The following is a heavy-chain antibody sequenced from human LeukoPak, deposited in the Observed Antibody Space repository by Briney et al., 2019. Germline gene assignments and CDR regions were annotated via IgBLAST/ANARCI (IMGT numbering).Heavy chain of an antibody. CDR2: INTNTGNP. CDR3: VTFFCTSGLCYYLDY. CDR1: GGTFSSYA. J-gene: IGHJ4*02. Sequence: ASVKVSCKASGGTFSSYAISWVRQAPGQGLEWMGWINTNTGNPTYAQGFTGRFVFSLDTSDNTAYLQISSLQAEDTAVYYCVTFFCTSGLCYYLDYWGQGTLVTVSS. V-gene: IGHV7-4-1*02. D-gene: IGHD2-8*01.